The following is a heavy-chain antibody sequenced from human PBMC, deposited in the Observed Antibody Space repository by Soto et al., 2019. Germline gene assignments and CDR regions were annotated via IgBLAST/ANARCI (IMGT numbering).Heavy chain of an antibody. CDR2: INAGNGNT. CDR1: GYTFTSYA. CDR3: ARADDFWSGLNWFDP. Sequence: QVQLVQSGAEVKKPGASGKVSCKASGYTFTSYAMHWVRQAPGQRLEWMGWINAGNGNTKYSQKFQGRVTITRDTSASTAYMELSSLRSEDTAVYYCARADDFWSGLNWFDPWGQGTLVTVSS. V-gene: IGHV1-3*01. J-gene: IGHJ5*02. D-gene: IGHD3-3*01.